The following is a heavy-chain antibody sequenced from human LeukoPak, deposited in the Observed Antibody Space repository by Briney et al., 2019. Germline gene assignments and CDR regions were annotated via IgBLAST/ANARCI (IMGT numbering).Heavy chain of an antibody. CDR1: GYTFTDYY. D-gene: IGHD3-10*01. V-gene: IGHV1-46*01. CDR2: INPSGGTT. CDR3: ARESVRGAQYYFDY. J-gene: IGHJ4*02. Sequence: ASLKVSCKASGYTFTDYYVHWVRQAPGQGLEWMGIINPSGGTTSYAQKFQGRVTMTRDTSTNTVYMELNSLRSEDTAVYYCARESVRGAQYYFDYWGQGTLVTVSS.